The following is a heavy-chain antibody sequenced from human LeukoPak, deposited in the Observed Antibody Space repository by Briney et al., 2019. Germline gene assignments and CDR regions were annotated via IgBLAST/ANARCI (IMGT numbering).Heavy chain of an antibody. CDR3: ARDGVPVVRGVMAENYYYYYMDV. V-gene: IGHV1-69*01. D-gene: IGHD3-10*01. CDR1: GGTFSSYA. CDR2: IIPIFGTA. Sequence: SVKVSCKASGGTFSSYAISWVRQAPGQGLEWMGGIIPIFGTANYAQKFQGRVTITADESTSTAYMELSSLRSEDTAVYYCARDGVPVVRGVMAENYYYYYMDVWGKGTTVTISS. J-gene: IGHJ6*03.